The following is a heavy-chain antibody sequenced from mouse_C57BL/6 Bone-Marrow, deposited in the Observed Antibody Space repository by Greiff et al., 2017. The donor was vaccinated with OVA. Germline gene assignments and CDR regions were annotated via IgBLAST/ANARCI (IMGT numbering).Heavy chain of an antibody. V-gene: IGHV7-3*01. CDR1: GFTFTDYY. CDR3: ARWITTVAFAY. CDR2: IRNKANGYTT. D-gene: IGHD1-1*01. Sequence: EVHLVESGGGLVQPGGSLSLSCAASGFTFTDYYMSWVRQPPGKALEWLGFIRNKANGYTTEYSASVKGRFTISRDNSQSILYLQMNALGAEDSATYYCARWITTVAFAYWGQGTLVTVSA. J-gene: IGHJ3*01.